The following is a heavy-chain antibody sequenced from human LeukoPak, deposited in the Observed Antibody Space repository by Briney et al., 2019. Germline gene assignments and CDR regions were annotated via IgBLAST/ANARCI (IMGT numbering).Heavy chain of an antibody. CDR3: AKAPYLSSGS. CDR2: INHSGST. J-gene: IGHJ3*01. Sequence: SETLSLTCAVYGGSFRDYYWSRIRQPPGKGLEWIGEINHSGSTNYNPSLKSRVTISLDTSKNQFSLKLTSVTAADTAVYYCAKAPYLSSGSWGQGILVAVSS. V-gene: IGHV4-34*01. D-gene: IGHD3-22*01. CDR1: GGSFRDYY.